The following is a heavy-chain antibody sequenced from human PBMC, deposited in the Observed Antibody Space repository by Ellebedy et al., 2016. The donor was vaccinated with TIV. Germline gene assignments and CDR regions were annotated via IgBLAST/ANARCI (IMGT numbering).Heavy chain of an antibody. CDR2: LSVSGDTT. J-gene: IGHJ3*02. D-gene: IGHD5-12*01. V-gene: IGHV3-23*01. Sequence: GESLKISCAAFGFTFSSYAMAWVRQAPGKGLEWVSSLSVSGDTTYYADSVKGRFNISRGNSKNTLTLHMNRLRAEDTAVYYCAKLSQPQLLPDYRHAFDIWGQGTMVTVSS. CDR3: AKLSQPQLLPDYRHAFDI. CDR1: GFTFSSYA.